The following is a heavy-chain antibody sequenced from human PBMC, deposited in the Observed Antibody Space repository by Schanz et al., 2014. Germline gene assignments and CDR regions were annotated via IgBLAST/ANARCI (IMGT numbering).Heavy chain of an antibody. J-gene: IGHJ4*02. Sequence: VQLVESGGALVQPGGSLRLSCSASGFTFSDHWMSWVRQPPGKGLEWVANIKGDSSEKNYVDSVKGRFTLSRDNAKNSMYLQMNSLRVEDTAXXXXXXXXXXXXXXXXWXQGTLVTVSS. CDR1: GFTFSDHW. V-gene: IGHV3-7*01. CDR3: XXXXXXXXXXXX. CDR2: IKGDSSEK.